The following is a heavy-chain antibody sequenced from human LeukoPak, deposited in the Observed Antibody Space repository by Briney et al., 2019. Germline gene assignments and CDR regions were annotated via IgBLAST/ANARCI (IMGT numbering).Heavy chain of an antibody. CDR1: GGSISSYY. D-gene: IGHD1-26*01. CDR3: ARGRGSYSG. V-gene: IGHV4-59*12. J-gene: IGHJ4*02. CDR2: IYYSGST. Sequence: TSETLSLTCTVSGGSISSYYWSWIRQPPGKGLEWIGYIYYSGSTNYNPSLKSRVTISVDTSKNQFSLKLSSVTAADTVVYYCARGRGSYSGWGQGTLVTVSS.